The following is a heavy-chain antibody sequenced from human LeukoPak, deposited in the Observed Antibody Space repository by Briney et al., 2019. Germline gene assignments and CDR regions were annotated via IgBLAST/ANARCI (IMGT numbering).Heavy chain of an antibody. Sequence: GGSLRLSCAASGFTFNTYAMHWVRQAPGKGLEFVSSISSSGGNTYYANSVKGRFTISRDDSKNTLYLQMGSLRPEDMAVYYSARASGRGLYYFDYWGQGTLVTVSS. CDR2: ISSSGGNT. CDR3: ARASGRGLYYFDY. D-gene: IGHD2-15*01. CDR1: GFTFNTYA. J-gene: IGHJ4*02. V-gene: IGHV3-64*01.